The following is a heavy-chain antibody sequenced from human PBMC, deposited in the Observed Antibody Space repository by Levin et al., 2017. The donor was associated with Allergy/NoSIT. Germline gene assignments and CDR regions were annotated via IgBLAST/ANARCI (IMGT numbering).Heavy chain of an antibody. Sequence: SETLSLTCAISGDSVSSNTAAWNWIRQSPSRGLEWLGRTYFRSKWINEYAESVKSRISVNPDTSKYQFSLHLNSVTPDDTAVYYCTRDPGRGYGMDVWGQGTTVTVSS. CDR2: TYFRSKWIN. V-gene: IGHV6-1*01. CDR1: GDSVSSNTAA. J-gene: IGHJ6*02. CDR3: TRDPGRGYGMDV.